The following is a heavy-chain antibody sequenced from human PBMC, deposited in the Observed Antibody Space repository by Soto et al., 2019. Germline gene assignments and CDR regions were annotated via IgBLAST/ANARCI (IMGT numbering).Heavy chain of an antibody. CDR2: IIPIFGTA. J-gene: IGHJ4*02. CDR3: ARDGGRHSGGMDS. V-gene: IGHV1-69*01. CDR1: GGTFSSYS. D-gene: IGHD1-26*01. Sequence: QVQLVQSGAEVKKPGSSVKVSCKASGGTFSSYSINWVRQAPGQGLEWMGEIIPIFGTANYAQKFQGRVTITADESTSTAFMELSSLSSENTAVYYGARDGGRHSGGMDSWGQGTLVTVSS.